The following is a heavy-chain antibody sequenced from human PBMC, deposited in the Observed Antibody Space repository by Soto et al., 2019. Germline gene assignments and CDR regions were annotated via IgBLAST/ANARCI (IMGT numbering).Heavy chain of an antibody. CDR2: VIRTSGTT. CDR3: ASRPDPGEWLVTQTAS. D-gene: IGHD6-19*01. Sequence: WVRVSGNTSGGFFSGYMFTWVRQAPGQGLEWMGGVIRTSGTTNYGQRVEGEGRVTAGGCTSTTYRELNSLKSHDTAVYYCASRPDPGEWLVTQTASCGLGTLVIVPS. V-gene: IGHV1-69*01. J-gene: IGHJ5*02. CDR1: GGFFSGYM.